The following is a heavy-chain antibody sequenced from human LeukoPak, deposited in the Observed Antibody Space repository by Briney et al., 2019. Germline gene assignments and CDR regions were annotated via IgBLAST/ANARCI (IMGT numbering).Heavy chain of an antibody. V-gene: IGHV3-21*01. J-gene: IGHJ4*02. CDR3: ARANSIDY. Sequence: GGSLRLSCAASGFTFSSYSMNWVRQAPGKGLEWVSSISSSSSYIYHADSVKGRFTISRDNAKNSLYLQMNSLRAEDTAVYYCARANSIDYWGQGTLVTVSS. CDR1: GFTFSSYS. D-gene: IGHD4-23*01. CDR2: ISSSSSYI.